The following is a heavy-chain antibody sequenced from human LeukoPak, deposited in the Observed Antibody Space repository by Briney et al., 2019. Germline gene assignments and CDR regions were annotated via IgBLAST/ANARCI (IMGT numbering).Heavy chain of an antibody. J-gene: IGHJ6*02. CDR2: IYYSGST. Sequence: SETLSLTCTVSGGSISSYYWSWIRQPPGKGLEWIGYIYYSGSTNYNPSPKSRVTISVDTSKNQFSLKLSSVTAADTAVYYCAREGRGVQGFYYYYYGMDVWGQGTTVTVSS. CDR1: GGSISSYY. CDR3: AREGRGVQGFYYYYYGMDV. V-gene: IGHV4-59*12. D-gene: IGHD2-15*01.